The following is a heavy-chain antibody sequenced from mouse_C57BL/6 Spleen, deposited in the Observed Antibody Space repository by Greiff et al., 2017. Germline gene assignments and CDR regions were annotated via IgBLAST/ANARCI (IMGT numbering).Heavy chain of an antibody. CDR3: ARGDRSGFFDY. V-gene: IGHV1-19*01. Sequence: VQLQQSGPVLVKPGASVKMSCKASGYTFTDYYMNWVKQSHGKSLEWIGVINPYNGGTSYNQKFKGKATLTVDKSSSTAYMELNSLTSEDSAVYYCARGDRSGFFDYWGQGTTLTVSS. CDR2: INPYNGGT. CDR1: GYTFTDYY. D-gene: IGHD3-2*02. J-gene: IGHJ2*01.